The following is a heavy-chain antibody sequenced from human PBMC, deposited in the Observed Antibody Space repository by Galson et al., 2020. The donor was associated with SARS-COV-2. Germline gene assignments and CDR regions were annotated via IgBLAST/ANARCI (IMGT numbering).Heavy chain of an antibody. D-gene: IGHD3-3*01. CDR3: AREVRFLEWVYFDY. CDR2: IYYSGST. Sequence: SETLSLTCTVSGGSISSGGYYWSWIRQHPGKGLEWIGYIYYSGSTYYNPSLQSRVTISVDTSKNQFSLKLSSVTAADTAVYYCAREVRFLEWVYFDYWGQGTLVTVSS. J-gene: IGHJ4*02. V-gene: IGHV4-31*03. CDR1: GGSISSGGYY.